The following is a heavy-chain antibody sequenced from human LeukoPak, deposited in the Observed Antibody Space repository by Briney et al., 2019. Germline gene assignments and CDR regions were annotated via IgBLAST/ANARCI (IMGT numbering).Heavy chain of an antibody. Sequence: ASVKVSCKASGYTFTSYYMHWVRQAPGQGLEWMGIINPSGGSTSYAQKFQGRVTMTRDTSTSTVYMELSSLRSEDTAVYYCARDARSIFGVVIFYYFDYWGQGTLVTVSS. D-gene: IGHD3-3*01. CDR1: GYTFTSYY. CDR3: ARDARSIFGVVIFYYFDY. CDR2: INPSGGST. J-gene: IGHJ4*02. V-gene: IGHV1-46*01.